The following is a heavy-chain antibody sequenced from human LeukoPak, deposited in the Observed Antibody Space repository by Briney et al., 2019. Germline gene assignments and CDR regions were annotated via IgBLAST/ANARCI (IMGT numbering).Heavy chain of an antibody. D-gene: IGHD3-22*01. V-gene: IGHV4-4*07. J-gene: IGHJ5*02. CDR1: AGSISSYY. Sequence: SETLSPTCTVSAGSISSYYWSWIRQPAGKGLEWIGRIYTSGSTNYNPSLKSRVTMSVDTSKNQFSLKLSSVTAADTAVYYCARDRYYYDSSGYRWFDPWGQGTLVTVSS. CDR2: IYTSGST. CDR3: ARDRYYYDSSGYRWFDP.